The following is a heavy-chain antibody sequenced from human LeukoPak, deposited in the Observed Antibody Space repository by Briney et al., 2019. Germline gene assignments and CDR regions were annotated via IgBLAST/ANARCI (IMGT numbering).Heavy chain of an antibody. CDR2: INHSGST. J-gene: IGHJ6*03. Sequence: SETLSLTCTVSGGSISSSSYYWGWIRQPPGKGLEWIGEINHSGSTNYNPSLKSRVTISVDTSKNQFSLKLSSVTAADTAVYYCARGRYMDVWGKGTTVTVSS. CDR3: ARGRYMDV. V-gene: IGHV4-39*07. CDR1: GGSISSSSYY.